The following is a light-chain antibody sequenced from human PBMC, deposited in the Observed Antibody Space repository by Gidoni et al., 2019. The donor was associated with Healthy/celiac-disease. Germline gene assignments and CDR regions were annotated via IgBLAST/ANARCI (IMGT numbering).Light chain of an antibody. CDR3: MQALQTPLT. V-gene: IGKV2-28*01. CDR1: QSLLHSNGYNY. Sequence: DIVMTQSPLSLRVTPEEPASISCRSSQSLLHSNGYNYLDWYLQKPGQSPQLLIYLGSNRASGVPDRFSGSGAGTDFTLKISRVVAEDVGVYYCMQALQTPLTFGGGTKVEIK. CDR2: LGS. J-gene: IGKJ4*01.